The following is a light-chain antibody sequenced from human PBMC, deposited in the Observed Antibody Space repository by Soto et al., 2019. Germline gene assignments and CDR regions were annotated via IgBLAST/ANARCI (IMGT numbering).Light chain of an antibody. V-gene: IGLV2-14*01. Sequence: QSALTQPASVSGSPGQSITISCTGTSRDVGGYNYVSWYQQHPDKAPKLRIYEVSNRPSGVSNRFSGSKSGNPASLTISGLQAEDEADYYCSSYTSSSTLVFGGGTKLTVL. CDR2: EVS. CDR3: SSYTSSSTLV. J-gene: IGLJ2*01. CDR1: SRDVGGYNY.